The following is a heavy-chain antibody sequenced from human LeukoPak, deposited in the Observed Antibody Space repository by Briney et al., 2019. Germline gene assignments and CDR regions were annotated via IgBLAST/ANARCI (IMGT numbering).Heavy chain of an antibody. CDR1: GGSFSGYY. CDR2: IHYRGNT. D-gene: IGHD5-12*01. CDR3: ARVKGRVEATISQYYYYYYGLDV. J-gene: IGHJ6*01. V-gene: IGHV4-34*01. Sequence: SETLSLTCAVYGGSFSGYYWSWIRQPPGKGLEWIGYIHYRGNTYYSPSLKSRVTISVDTSKNQFSLKVSSVTAPDTAVYYCARVKGRVEATISQYYYYYYGLDVWGQGTTVTVSS.